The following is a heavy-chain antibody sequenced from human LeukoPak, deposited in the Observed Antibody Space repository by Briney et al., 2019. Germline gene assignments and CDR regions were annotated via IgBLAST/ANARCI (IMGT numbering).Heavy chain of an antibody. CDR2: ISGSGGST. Sequence: ASVKVSCKASGYTFSSYAMSWVRQAPGKGLEWVSAISGSGGSTYYADSVKGRFTISRDNSKNTLYLQMNSLRAEDTAVYYCAKFSGSSAPYWGQGTLVTVSS. CDR3: AKFSGSSAPY. CDR1: GYTFSSYA. J-gene: IGHJ4*02. V-gene: IGHV3-23*01. D-gene: IGHD2-15*01.